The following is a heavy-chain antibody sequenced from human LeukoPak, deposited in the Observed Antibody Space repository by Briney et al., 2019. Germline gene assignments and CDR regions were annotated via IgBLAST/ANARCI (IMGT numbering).Heavy chain of an antibody. D-gene: IGHD3-10*01. V-gene: IGHV3-30*18. J-gene: IGHJ4*02. CDR2: ISYDGSNK. CDR1: GFTFSSYG. Sequence: GGSLRLSCAASGFTFSSYGMHWVRQAPGKGLEWVAVISYDGSNKYYADSVKGRFTISRDNSKNTLYLQMNSLRAEDTAVYYCAKDKYGSYWGQGTLVTVSS. CDR3: AKDKYGSY.